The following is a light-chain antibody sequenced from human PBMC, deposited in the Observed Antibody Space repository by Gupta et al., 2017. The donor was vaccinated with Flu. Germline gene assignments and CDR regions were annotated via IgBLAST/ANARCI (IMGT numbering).Light chain of an antibody. CDR3: LQANSFPLT. V-gene: IGKV1-12*01. CDR1: QDISSW. Sequence: IPMTQFPSSLSASVGDRVTITCRASQDISSWLAWYQQKPGKAPKFLIYGASSLESGVPSRFSGGGSGTDYTLTISSLQPEDFATYYCLQANSFPLTFGGGTRVEIK. J-gene: IGKJ4*01. CDR2: GAS.